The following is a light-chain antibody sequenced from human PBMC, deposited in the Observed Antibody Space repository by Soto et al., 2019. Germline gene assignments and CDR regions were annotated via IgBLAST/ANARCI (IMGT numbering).Light chain of an antibody. V-gene: IGKV2-28*01. CDR1: QSLLHSNGYNY. CDR3: MQALQTPLT. CDR2: LGS. J-gene: IGKJ2*01. Sequence: DIVMTQSPLSLPVTPGEPASISCRSSQSLLHSNGYNYLDWYLQKPGQSPHLLIYLGSNRASGVPDRLSGSGSGTAFTLNITSVEAEDVGVYYYCMQALQTPLTFGQGTKLEIK.